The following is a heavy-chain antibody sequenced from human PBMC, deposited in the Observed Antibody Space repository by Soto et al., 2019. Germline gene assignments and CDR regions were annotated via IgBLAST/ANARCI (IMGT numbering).Heavy chain of an antibody. CDR1: NYSIHSGFF. J-gene: IGHJ5*02. D-gene: IGHD3-16*01. Sequence: PSETLSLTCSVSNYSIHSGFFCGWIRQPPGQGLEWIGSIFHTGDTYYNPSLKSRITMSVDTSRNQFSLKLKSLTAADTAVYYCARDTNSLDPWGQGTLVTVPQ. CDR2: IFHTGDT. CDR3: ARDTNSLDP. V-gene: IGHV4-38-2*02.